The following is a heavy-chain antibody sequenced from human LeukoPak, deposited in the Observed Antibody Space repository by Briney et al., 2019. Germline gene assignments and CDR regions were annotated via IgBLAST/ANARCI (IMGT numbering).Heavy chain of an antibody. V-gene: IGHV4-59*08. CDR1: GGSISSYY. J-gene: IGHJ5*02. CDR3: ATWGGGSGSAGNWFDP. D-gene: IGHD3-10*01. Sequence: SETLSLTCTVSGGSISSYYWSWIRQPPGKGLEWIGYIYYSGSTNYNPSLKSRVTILVDTSKNQFSLKLTSVTAADTAFYYCATWGGGSGSAGNWFDPWGQGTLVTVSS. CDR2: IYYSGST.